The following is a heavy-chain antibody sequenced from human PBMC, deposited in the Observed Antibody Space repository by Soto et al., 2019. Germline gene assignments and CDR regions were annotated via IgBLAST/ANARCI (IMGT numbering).Heavy chain of an antibody. V-gene: IGHV4-61*01. D-gene: IGHD3-10*01. CDR2: IYYTGST. Sequence: SETLSLTCTVSGGSVNSDNYYWSWIRQPPGKGLEWIAYIYYTGSTNYNPSLKSRVTISVDTSRNQFSLRLNSVTAADTAVYYCARERGVLSEAFDIWGQGTVVTVSS. CDR3: ARERGVLSEAFDI. J-gene: IGHJ3*02. CDR1: GGSVNSDNYY.